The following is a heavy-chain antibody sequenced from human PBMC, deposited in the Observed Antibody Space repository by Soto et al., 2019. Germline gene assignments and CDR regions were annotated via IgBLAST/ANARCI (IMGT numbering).Heavy chain of an antibody. CDR1: GFTFSSYA. CDR2: ISGSGGST. CDR3: ANGGNYXFWSGYYSPYKYYGMDV. V-gene: IGHV3-23*01. Sequence: AGGSLRLSCAASGFTFSSYAMSWVRQAPGKGLEWVSAISGSGGSTYYADSVKGRFTISRDNSKNTLYLQMNSLRAEDTAVYYCANGGNYXFWSGYYSPYKYYGMDVWGPGTTVTVSS. J-gene: IGHJ6*02. D-gene: IGHD3-3*01.